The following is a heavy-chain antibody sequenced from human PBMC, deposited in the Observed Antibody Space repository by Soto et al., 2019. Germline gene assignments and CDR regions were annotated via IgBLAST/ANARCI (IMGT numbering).Heavy chain of an antibody. J-gene: IGHJ4*02. CDR3: AREGSYSAYNFAHGIQLWSFDF. CDR2: IFSSGNT. Sequence: KPSETLSLTCTVSGGSINTFYWSWVRQPAGKGLEWIGRIFSSGNTSFNPSLESRVAMSVDTSKNHFSLNLSSVTAADMAVYYCAREGSYSAYNFAHGIQLWSFDFWGQGALVTVSS. CDR1: GGSINTFY. V-gene: IGHV4-4*07. D-gene: IGHD5-12*01.